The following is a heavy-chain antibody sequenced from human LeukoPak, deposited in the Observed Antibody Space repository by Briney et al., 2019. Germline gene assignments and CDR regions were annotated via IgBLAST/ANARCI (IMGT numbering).Heavy chain of an antibody. D-gene: IGHD6-19*01. J-gene: IGHJ6*03. V-gene: IGHV3-23*01. Sequence: GGSLRLSCAASGFSFSNYGMNWVRQAPGKGLEWVSGIIGSGGTTYYADSVKGRFTISRDNSKNTVYLQMNSLRAEDTAVYYCAKADGGQWPSSYYYYYMNVWGKGTTVTVSS. CDR2: IIGSGGTT. CDR3: AKADGGQWPSSYYYYYMNV. CDR1: GFSFSNYG.